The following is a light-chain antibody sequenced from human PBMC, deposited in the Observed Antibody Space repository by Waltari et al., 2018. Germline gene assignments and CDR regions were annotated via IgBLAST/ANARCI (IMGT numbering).Light chain of an antibody. J-gene: IGLJ1*01. V-gene: IGLV2-14*03. CDR2: DVT. CDR3: SSYRKSSTAGGV. CDR1: SSYVGGYNY. Sequence: QSALTQPASVSGSPGQSITISCPGTSSYVGGYNYVSWYQQHPGKAPNLMIYDVTNRASGGSIRCTGSKSCNTASLTISGVQTDDEADYYCSSYRKSSTAGGVFGTGTKVTVL.